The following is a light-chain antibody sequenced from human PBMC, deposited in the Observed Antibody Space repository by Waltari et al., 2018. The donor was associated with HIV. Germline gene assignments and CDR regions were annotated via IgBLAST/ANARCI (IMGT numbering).Light chain of an antibody. CDR3: SSFAGTHKL. Sequence: QSALTQSPSASGSPGQSVNISCTGANGDISDYNYVSWYQHHSDRPPKLIIFEVTKRPSGVPFRFSGSKSGNTASLFVSGLQPEDEATYVCSSFAGTHKLFGGGTKLTVL. V-gene: IGLV2-8*01. CDR1: NGDISDYNY. CDR2: EVT. J-gene: IGLJ2*01.